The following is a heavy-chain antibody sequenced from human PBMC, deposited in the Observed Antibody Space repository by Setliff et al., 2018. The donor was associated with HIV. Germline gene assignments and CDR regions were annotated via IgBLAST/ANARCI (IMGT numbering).Heavy chain of an antibody. V-gene: IGHV4-59*08. J-gene: IGHJ5*01. CDR2: IYNGGIT. CDR1: GGSLSNYY. Sequence: SETLSLTCTVAGGSLSNYYWTWIRQPPGKGLEWVGYIYNGGITSYNPSLKSRVTISADASKNQFSLKLKSVTAADTAVHFCARHSPSDSWGQGTLVTVSS. CDR3: ARHSPSDS.